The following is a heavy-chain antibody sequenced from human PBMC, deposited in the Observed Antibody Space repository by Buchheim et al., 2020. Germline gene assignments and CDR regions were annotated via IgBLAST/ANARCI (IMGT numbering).Heavy chain of an antibody. V-gene: IGHV3-23*01. Sequence: EVQLLESGGGLVQPGGSLRLSCAASGFTFSSYAMSWVRQAPGKGLEWVSAISGSGGSTYYADSVKGRFTISRDNSKNTLYLQMNSLRAEDTAVYYCAKFLVEPILTGYYSPGRGWYFDLWGRGTL. CDR1: GFTFSSYA. CDR2: ISGSGGST. J-gene: IGHJ2*01. D-gene: IGHD3-9*01. CDR3: AKFLVEPILTGYYSPGRGWYFDL.